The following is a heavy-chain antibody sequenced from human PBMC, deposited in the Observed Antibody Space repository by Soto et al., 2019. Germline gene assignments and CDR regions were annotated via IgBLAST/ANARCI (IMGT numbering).Heavy chain of an antibody. Sequence: EVQLLESGGGLVQPGGSLRPSCAASGFTFSSNGMPWVRQAPGKGLEWVSFSSATGAGTYYADSVKGRFTISRDNSKNTLYLQMTSLRADDTAVYYCAKDRRAGGNYGFYSDFWGQGALVIVSS. J-gene: IGHJ4*02. D-gene: IGHD1-7*01. V-gene: IGHV3-23*01. CDR2: SSATGAGT. CDR1: GFTFSSNG. CDR3: AKDRRAGGNYGFYSDF.